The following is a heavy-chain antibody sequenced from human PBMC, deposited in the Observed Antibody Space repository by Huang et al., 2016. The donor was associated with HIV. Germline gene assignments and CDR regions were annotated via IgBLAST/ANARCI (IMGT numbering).Heavy chain of an antibody. Sequence: QVHLVESGVGVVQPGRSLRLSCAASGFTFSGYGMHWVRQAPGKGLEWVAVITFDGKNKYYADSGRGRFTVSRDNSQNTVSLQMNTLRAEDTAVYYCAKDNDLYYFDYWGQGTLVTVSS. CDR2: ITFDGKNK. J-gene: IGHJ4*02. CDR1: GFTFSGYG. CDR3: AKDNDLYYFDY. D-gene: IGHD1-1*01. V-gene: IGHV3-30*18.